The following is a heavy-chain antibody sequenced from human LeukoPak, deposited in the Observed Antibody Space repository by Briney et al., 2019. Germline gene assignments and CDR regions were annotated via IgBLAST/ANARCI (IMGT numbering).Heavy chain of an antibody. CDR3: ARGPMVRGVIWTTDY. CDR1: GYTFTDYY. V-gene: IGHV1-2*02. Sequence: ASVKVSCEASGYTFTDYYLHWVRQAPGQGLEWMGWINPNSGGTNYAQKLQGRVTMTTDTSTSTAYMELRSLRSDDTAVYYCARGPMVRGVIWTTDYWGQGTLVTVSS. CDR2: INPNSGGT. D-gene: IGHD3-10*01. J-gene: IGHJ4*02.